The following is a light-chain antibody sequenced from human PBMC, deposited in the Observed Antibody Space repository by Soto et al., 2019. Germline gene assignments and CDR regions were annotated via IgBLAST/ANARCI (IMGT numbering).Light chain of an antibody. Sequence: DIQMTQSPSSLSASIGDRVTITCRASQSITHFLNWYQQKPGKAPKLLIYAASNLQSGVPSRFSGSGSGTDFTLTISSLQREDFATYYCQQSFSTPIFTFGPGTKVDIK. V-gene: IGKV1-39*01. CDR2: AAS. CDR1: QSITHF. J-gene: IGKJ3*01. CDR3: QQSFSTPIFT.